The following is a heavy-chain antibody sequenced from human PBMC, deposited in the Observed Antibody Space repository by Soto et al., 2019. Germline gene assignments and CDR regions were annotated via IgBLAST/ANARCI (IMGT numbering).Heavy chain of an antibody. J-gene: IGHJ5*02. CDR1: GYTFTSYG. Sequence: ASVKVSCKASGYTFTSYGISWVRQAPGQGLEWMGWISAYNGNTNYAQKLQGRVTMTTDTSTSTAYMELRSLRSDDTALYYCARGLKKFVASWFDPWGQGTLVTVSS. V-gene: IGHV1-18*01. CDR2: ISAYNGNT. D-gene: IGHD2-15*01. CDR3: ARGLKKFVASWFDP.